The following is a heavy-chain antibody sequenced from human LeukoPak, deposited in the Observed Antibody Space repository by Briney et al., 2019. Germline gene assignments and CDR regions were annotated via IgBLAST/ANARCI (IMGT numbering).Heavy chain of an antibody. CDR3: ARVVYSGYDFLSYWFDP. Sequence: GASVKVSCKASGGTFSSYAISWVRQAPGQGLEWMGGIIPIFGTANYAQKFQGRVTITTDESTSTAYMELSSLRSEDTAVYYCARVVYSGYDFLSYWFDPWGQGTLVTASS. J-gene: IGHJ5*02. CDR1: GGTFSSYA. CDR2: IIPIFGTA. D-gene: IGHD5-12*01. V-gene: IGHV1-69*05.